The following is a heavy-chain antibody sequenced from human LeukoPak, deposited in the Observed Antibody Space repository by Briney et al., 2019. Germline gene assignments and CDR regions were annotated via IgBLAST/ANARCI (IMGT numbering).Heavy chain of an antibody. CDR3: ARDYDILTGYPNAFDI. J-gene: IGHJ3*02. Sequence: PSETLSLTCTVAGGSISSGGYYWSWIRQPPGKGLEWIGYIYHSGSTYYNPSLKSRVTIPVDRSKNQFSLKLSSVTAADTAVYYCARDYDILTGYPNAFDIWGQGTMVTVSS. CDR1: GGSISSGGYY. V-gene: IGHV4-30-2*01. D-gene: IGHD3-9*01. CDR2: IYHSGST.